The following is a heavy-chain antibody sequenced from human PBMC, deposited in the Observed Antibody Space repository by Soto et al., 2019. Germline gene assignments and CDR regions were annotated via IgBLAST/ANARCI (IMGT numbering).Heavy chain of an antibody. V-gene: IGHV4-59*01. Sequence: QVQLQESGPGLVKPSETLSLTCNVSGASIRSYYWAWMRQPPGKGLEWIGYIYNSGSTNSNPSLKSRVTISLDTSKNQFSLKLRSVTAADTAVYYCAKSAWSSSWYFDYWGQGTEVTVSS. CDR3: AKSAWSSSWYFDY. CDR1: GASIRSYY. CDR2: IYNSGST. J-gene: IGHJ4*02. D-gene: IGHD6-13*01.